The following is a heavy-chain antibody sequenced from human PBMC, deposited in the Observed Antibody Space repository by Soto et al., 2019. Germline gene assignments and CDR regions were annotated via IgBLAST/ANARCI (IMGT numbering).Heavy chain of an antibody. Sequence: SETLSLTCTVSGGSISSGGYYWSWIRQHPGKGLEWIGYIYYSGSTYYNPSLKSRVTISVDMSKNQVSLKLSSVTAADTAVYYCARDNGDYVYDYWGQGALVTVSS. J-gene: IGHJ4*02. CDR3: ARDNGDYVYDY. CDR1: GGSISSGGYY. V-gene: IGHV4-31*03. CDR2: IYYSGST. D-gene: IGHD4-17*01.